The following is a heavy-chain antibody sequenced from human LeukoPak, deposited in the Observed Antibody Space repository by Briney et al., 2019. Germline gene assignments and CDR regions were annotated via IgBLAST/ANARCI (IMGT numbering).Heavy chain of an antibody. CDR2: ISYDGSHK. V-gene: IGHV3-30*04. CDR1: GFTFSSYA. J-gene: IGHJ6*02. CDR3: ARDGPKNVYGIAVAGPYYYYGMDV. D-gene: IGHD6-19*01. Sequence: GRSLRLSCAASGFTFSSYAMHWVRQAPGKGLEWVAVISYDGSHKYYADSVKGRFTISRDNSKNTPYLQMNSLRAEDTAVYYCARDGPKNVYGIAVAGPYYYYGMDVWGQGTTVTVSS.